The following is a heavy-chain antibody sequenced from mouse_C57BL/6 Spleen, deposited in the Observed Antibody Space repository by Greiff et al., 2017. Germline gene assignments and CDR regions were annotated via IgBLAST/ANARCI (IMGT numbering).Heavy chain of an antibody. D-gene: IGHD5-1*01. Sequence: EVKLVESGGGLVKPGGSLKLSCAASGFTFSDYGMHWVRQAPEKGLEWVAYISSGSSTIYYADTVKGRFTISRDNAKNTLFLQMTSLRAEDTAMCYCARKSNYFDYWGQGTTLTVSS. CDR1: GFTFSDYG. CDR2: ISSGSSTI. CDR3: ARKSNYFDY. V-gene: IGHV5-17*01. J-gene: IGHJ2*01.